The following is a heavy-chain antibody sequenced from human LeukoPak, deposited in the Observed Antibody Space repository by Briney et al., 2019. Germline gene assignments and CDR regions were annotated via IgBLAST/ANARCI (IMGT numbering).Heavy chain of an antibody. CDR3: AKDSGTMVRGVSFDY. J-gene: IGHJ4*02. D-gene: IGHD3-10*01. V-gene: IGHV3-30-3*01. Sequence: GGSLRLSCAASGFTFSSYAMHWVRQAPGKGLEWVAVISYDGSNKYYADSVKGRFTISRDNSKNTLYLQMNSLRAEDTAVYYCAKDSGTMVRGVSFDYWGQGTLVTVSS. CDR2: ISYDGSNK. CDR1: GFTFSSYA.